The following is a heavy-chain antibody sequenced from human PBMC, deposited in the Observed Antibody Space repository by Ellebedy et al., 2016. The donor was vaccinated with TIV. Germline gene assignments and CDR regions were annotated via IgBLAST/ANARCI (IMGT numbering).Heavy chain of an antibody. CDR1: GYTFTSYY. CDR2: INPSGGST. J-gene: IGHJ5*02. V-gene: IGHV1-46*01. Sequence: ASVKVSCKASGYTFTSYYMHWVRQAPGQGLEWMGIINPSGGSTSYAQKFQGRVTMTRDTSTSTVYMELSSLRSEDTAVYYCARDLRPAVAADNWFDPWGQGTLVTVSS. D-gene: IGHD6-19*01. CDR3: ARDLRPAVAADNWFDP.